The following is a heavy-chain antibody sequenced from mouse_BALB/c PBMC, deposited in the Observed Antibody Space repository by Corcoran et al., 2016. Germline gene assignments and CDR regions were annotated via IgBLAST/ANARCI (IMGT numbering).Heavy chain of an antibody. J-gene: IGHJ2*01. CDR1: GYTFTNYG. D-gene: IGHD2-14*01. CDR3: ATYYRSFDY. CDR2: INTYTGEP. V-gene: IGHV9-3-1*01. Sequence: QIQLVQSGPELKKPGETVKISCKASGYTFTNYGMNWVKQAPGKGLKWMGWINTYTGEPTYADDFKGRFAFSLETSASPAYLQINNLKNEDTATYFCATYYRSFDYWGQGTTLTVSS.